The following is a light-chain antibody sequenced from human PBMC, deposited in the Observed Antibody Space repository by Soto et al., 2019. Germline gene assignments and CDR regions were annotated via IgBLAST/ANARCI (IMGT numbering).Light chain of an antibody. CDR3: QQLFMYPPT. J-gene: IGKJ3*01. CDR1: QGSINY. CDR2: GAS. Sequence: IQLTQSPSSLSASMGARVTITCLASQGSINYLAWYQQKPGKAPKLLIYGASTLQGGVPSRFSGSGSGTDLTLTVSSLQPEDLATYYCQQLFMYPPTFGPGTKVDIK. V-gene: IGKV1-9*01.